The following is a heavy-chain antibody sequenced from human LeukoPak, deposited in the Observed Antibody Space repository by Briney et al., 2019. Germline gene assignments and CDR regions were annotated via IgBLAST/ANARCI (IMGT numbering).Heavy chain of an antibody. D-gene: IGHD2-2*01. J-gene: IGHJ3*02. V-gene: IGHV1-18*01. CDR2: ISAYNGNT. CDR1: GYTFTSYG. CDR3: ARAKYRYCSSTSCYPDAFDI. Sequence: ASVKVSCKASGYTFTSYGISWVRQAPGQGLEWMGWISAYNGNTNYAQKLQGRVTMTTDTSTSTAYMELRSLRSDDTAVYYCARAKYRYCSSTSCYPDAFDIWGQGTMVTVSS.